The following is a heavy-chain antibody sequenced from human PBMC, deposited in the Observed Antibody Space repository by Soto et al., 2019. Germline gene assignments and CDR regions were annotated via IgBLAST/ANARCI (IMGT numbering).Heavy chain of an antibody. J-gene: IGHJ1*01. CDR2: LSAYNGYT. CDR1: GYSFTSYA. CDR3: WSAYYVFWAGYPPALQYFQH. V-gene: IGHV1-18*04. Sequence: VTVSCKASGYSFTSYAISWLRQAPGQGFEGMGWLSAYNGYTNYAQKFQGRLTTTTDTSTIKAHLLLRSLRSADAAVYYCWSAYYVFWAGYPPALQYFQHWGQGTLVTVSS. D-gene: IGHD3-3*01.